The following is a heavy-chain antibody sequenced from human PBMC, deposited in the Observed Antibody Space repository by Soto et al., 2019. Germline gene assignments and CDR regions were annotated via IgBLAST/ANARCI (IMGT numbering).Heavy chain of an antibody. CDR1: GFTFSSYS. Sequence: PGGSLRLSCAASGFTFSSYSMNWVRQAPGKGLEWVSSISSSSSYIYYADTVKGRFTISRDNAKYSLYLQMNSLRAEDTAVYYCARGNYYYYYGMDVWGQGTTVTVSS. CDR2: ISSSSSYI. J-gene: IGHJ6*02. CDR3: ARGNYYYYYGMDV. V-gene: IGHV3-21*01.